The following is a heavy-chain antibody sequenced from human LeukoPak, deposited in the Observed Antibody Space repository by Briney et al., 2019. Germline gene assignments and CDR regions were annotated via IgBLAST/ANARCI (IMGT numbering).Heavy chain of an antibody. V-gene: IGHV3-48*03. Sequence: GGSLILSCAVSGFTLSSYEMKWVRQAPAKGLGWVSYISSSGTTIYYADSVKGRFTISRDNAKNSLYLQMNSLRAEDTAVYYCAREYYYDSSGYYDAFDIWGQGTMVTVSS. D-gene: IGHD3-22*01. CDR2: ISSSGTTI. CDR3: AREYYYDSSGYYDAFDI. CDR1: GFTLSSYE. J-gene: IGHJ3*02.